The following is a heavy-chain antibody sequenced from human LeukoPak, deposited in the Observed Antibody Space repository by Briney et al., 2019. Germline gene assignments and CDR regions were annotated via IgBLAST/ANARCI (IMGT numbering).Heavy chain of an antibody. D-gene: IGHD3-10*01. CDR1: GYTFTGYY. V-gene: IGHV1-2*02. Sequence: ASVKVSCKASGYTFTGYYIHWVRQAPGQGLEWMGWIIPNSDGRHYAQQFQGRVTMTRDTSINTAYMKLSGLKSDDTAVYHCARAQGINYMDIWGKGTTVTVSS. CDR3: ARAQGINYMDI. CDR2: IIPNSDGR. J-gene: IGHJ6*03.